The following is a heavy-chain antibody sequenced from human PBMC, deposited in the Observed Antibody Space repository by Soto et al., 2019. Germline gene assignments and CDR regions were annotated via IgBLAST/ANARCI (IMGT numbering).Heavy chain of an antibody. V-gene: IGHV3-30*18. J-gene: IGHJ4*02. CDR2: ISYDGSNK. D-gene: IGHD2-15*01. CDR3: AKGGYYSPPYYFDY. CDR1: GFTFSSYG. Sequence: GGSLRLSCAASGFTFSSYGMHWVRQAPGKGLEWVAVISYDGSNKYYADSVKGRFTISRDNSKNTLYLQMNSLRAEDTAVYYCAKGGYYSPPYYFDYWGQGTLVTVSS.